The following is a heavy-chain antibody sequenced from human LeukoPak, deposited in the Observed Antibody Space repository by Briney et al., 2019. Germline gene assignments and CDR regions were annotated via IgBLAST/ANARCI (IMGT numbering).Heavy chain of an antibody. CDR2: IIPIFGTA. J-gene: IGHJ3*02. V-gene: IGHV1-69*05. CDR3: ARGQQQLVQGAFDI. CDR1: GGTFSSYA. D-gene: IGHD6-13*01. Sequence: SVKVSCKASGGTFSSYAISWVRQAPGQGLEWMGGIIPIFGTANYAQKFQGRVTITTDESTSTAYMELSSLRSEDTAVYYCARGQQQLVQGAFDIWGQGTMVTVSS.